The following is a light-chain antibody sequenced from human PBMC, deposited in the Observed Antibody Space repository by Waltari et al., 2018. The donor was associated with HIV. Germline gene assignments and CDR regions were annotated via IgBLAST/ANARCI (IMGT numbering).Light chain of an antibody. CDR2: NSN. Sequence: QSVLTQPPSAPGTPGQRLILSCSGSSSNIGSDAVYWYQQCPGTAPKLLLFNSNQRPSGVPDRFSASKSGTSASLAISGLQSDDEADYYCATWDHELDSWVFGGGTKLTVL. CDR3: ATWDHELDSWV. CDR1: SSNIGSDA. J-gene: IGLJ3*02. V-gene: IGLV1-44*01.